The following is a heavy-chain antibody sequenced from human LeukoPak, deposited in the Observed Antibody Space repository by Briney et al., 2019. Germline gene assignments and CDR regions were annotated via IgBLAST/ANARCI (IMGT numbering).Heavy chain of an antibody. CDR1: GGSISSSSYY. CDR2: IYYSGST. V-gene: IGHV4-39*01. J-gene: IGHJ6*02. CDR3: ARRPSSWNYYYGMDV. D-gene: IGHD6-13*01. Sequence: PSETLSLTCTVSGGSISSSSYYWGWIRQPPGKGLEWIGSIYYSGSTYYNPSLKSRVTISVDTSKNQFSLKLSSVTAADTAVYYCARRPSSWNYYYGMDVWGQGTTATVSS.